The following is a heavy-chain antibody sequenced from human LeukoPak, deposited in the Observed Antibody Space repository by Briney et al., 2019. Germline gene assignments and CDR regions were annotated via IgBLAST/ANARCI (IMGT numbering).Heavy chain of an antibody. V-gene: IGHV3-23*01. Sequence: GGSLRLSCAASGFVLSNYAMSWVRQAPGEELEWVSTISASGSRTYYTDSVKGRFSISRDNSRNTMYLQMNSLRAEDTAIYYCAKHPQGAAGAHFDYWGQGTLVTVSS. J-gene: IGHJ4*02. CDR1: GFVLSNYA. D-gene: IGHD6-13*01. CDR2: ISASGSRT. CDR3: AKHPQGAAGAHFDY.